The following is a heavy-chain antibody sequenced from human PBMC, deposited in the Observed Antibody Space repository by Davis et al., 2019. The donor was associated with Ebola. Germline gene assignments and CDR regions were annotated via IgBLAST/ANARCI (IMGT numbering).Heavy chain of an antibody. V-gene: IGHV3-30*04. D-gene: IGHD1-1*01. CDR1: GFTFSTNA. CDR3: GRETGSMYYYGMDV. Sequence: GESLKISCAASGFTFSTNAMHWVRQAPGKGLEWVAVMSSDGGSKFYADSVKGRFTISRDNSKNTLHLQMNSLRAEDTAVYYCGRETGSMYYYGMDVWGQGTTVTVSS. CDR2: MSSDGGSK. J-gene: IGHJ6*02.